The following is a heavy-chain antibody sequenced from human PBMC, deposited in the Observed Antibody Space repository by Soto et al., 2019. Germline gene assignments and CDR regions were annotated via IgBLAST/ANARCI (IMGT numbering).Heavy chain of an antibody. CDR2: IIPILGIA. CDR3: ARGAVDTAMDFDY. J-gene: IGHJ4*02. D-gene: IGHD5-18*01. V-gene: IGHV1-69*02. CDR1: GGTFSSYI. Sequence: ASVKVSCKASGGTFSSYIISWVRQAPGQGLEWMGRIIPILGIANNAQIFQGRLTITADKSTSTAYMELSSLRSEDTAVYYCARGAVDTAMDFDYWGQGTQVTVSS.